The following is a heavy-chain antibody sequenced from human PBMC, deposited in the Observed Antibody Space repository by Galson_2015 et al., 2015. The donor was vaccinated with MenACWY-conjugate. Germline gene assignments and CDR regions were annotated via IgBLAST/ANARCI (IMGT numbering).Heavy chain of an antibody. CDR3: GRGESSASWSGSADY. V-gene: IGHV3-7*03. Sequence: SLRLSCAASGFTFSNYWMTWVRQAPGKGLEWVANIRNDGGEKYYADSVKGRFTISRDNAKNSLYLQLNSLRAEDTALYYCGRGESSASWSGSADYWGQGTLVTVSS. CDR1: GFTFSNYW. D-gene: IGHD3-22*01. CDR2: IRNDGGEK. J-gene: IGHJ4*02.